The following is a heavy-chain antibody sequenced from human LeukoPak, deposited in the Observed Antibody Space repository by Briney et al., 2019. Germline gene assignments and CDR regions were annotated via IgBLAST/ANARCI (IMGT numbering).Heavy chain of an antibody. Sequence: GGSLRLSCAASGFTFSSYSMNWVRQAPGKVLEWVSFISSSSSYIYYADSVKGRFTISRDNAKNSLYLQMNSLRAEDTAVYYCARGEYGSGSYHIDYWGQGTLVTVSS. J-gene: IGHJ4*02. CDR1: GFTFSSYS. D-gene: IGHD3-10*01. CDR3: ARGEYGSGSYHIDY. CDR2: ISSSSSYI. V-gene: IGHV3-21*01.